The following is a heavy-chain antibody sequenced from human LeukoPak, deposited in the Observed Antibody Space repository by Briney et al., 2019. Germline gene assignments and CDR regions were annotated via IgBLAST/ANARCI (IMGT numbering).Heavy chain of an antibody. Sequence: SETLSLTCTVSGGSISSSSYYWGWLRQPPGKGLEWIGSIYYSGSTYYNPSLKSRVTISVDTSKNQFSLKLSSVTAADTAVYYCARDLITMVRGSAFDIWGQGTMVTVSS. CDR1: GGSISSSSYY. CDR2: IYYSGST. CDR3: ARDLITMVRGSAFDI. D-gene: IGHD3-10*01. V-gene: IGHV4-39*07. J-gene: IGHJ3*02.